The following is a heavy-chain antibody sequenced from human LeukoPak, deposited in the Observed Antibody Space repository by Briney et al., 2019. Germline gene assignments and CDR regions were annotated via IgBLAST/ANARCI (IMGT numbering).Heavy chain of an antibody. CDR3: ARVRGVLRRNPTYYYGMDV. Sequence: ASVKVSCKASGYTFTSYDINWVRQATGQGLEWMGWMNPNSGNTGYAQKFQGRVTMTRNTSISTAYMELSSLRSEDTAVYYCARVRGVLRRNPTYYYGMDVWGQGTTVTVPS. V-gene: IGHV1-8*01. D-gene: IGHD3-3*01. CDR1: GYTFTSYD. J-gene: IGHJ6*02. CDR2: MNPNSGNT.